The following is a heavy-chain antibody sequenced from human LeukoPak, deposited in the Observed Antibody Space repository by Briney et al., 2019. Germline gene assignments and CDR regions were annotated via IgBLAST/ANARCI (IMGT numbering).Heavy chain of an antibody. D-gene: IGHD3-22*01. CDR2: FYYPGST. CDR1: SDSIRSYY. CDR3: ARDGRMYDKSGFYYFDY. J-gene: IGHJ4*02. V-gene: IGHV4-59*01. Sequence: SETLSLTCTVSSDSIRSYYWTWIRQPPGKGLEWIGYFYYPGSTNSNPSLKSRVTMSVDTSKRQFSLRLSSVTAADTAVYYCARDGRMYDKSGFYYFDYWGQGTLATVSS.